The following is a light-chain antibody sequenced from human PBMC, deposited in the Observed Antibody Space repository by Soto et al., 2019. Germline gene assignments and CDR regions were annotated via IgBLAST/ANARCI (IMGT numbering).Light chain of an antibody. J-gene: IGKJ1*01. CDR1: QSVSSY. CDR3: QQCTNWTWT. V-gene: IGKV3-11*01. Sequence: EIVLTQSPATLSLSPGERATLSCRASQSVSSYLAWYQQKPGQAPRLLIYDASNRATGIPARFSGSGSGTDFPLTISSLEPEGFAVYYCQQCTNWTWTFGQGTKVEIK. CDR2: DAS.